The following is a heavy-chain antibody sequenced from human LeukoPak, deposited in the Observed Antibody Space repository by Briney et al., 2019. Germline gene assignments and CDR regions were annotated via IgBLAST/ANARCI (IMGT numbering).Heavy chain of an antibody. Sequence: PGGSLRLSCAASGFTFSGYTMNWVRQIPGGGLEWVSSISRGSNDIYYAESVKGRFTISRDNAKNSLYLQMNSLRVEDTAVYYCARDKGYTNGFCYTGDWGQGTLVTVSS. CDR2: ISRGSNDI. V-gene: IGHV3-21*01. D-gene: IGHD2-8*01. J-gene: IGHJ4*02. CDR3: ARDKGYTNGFCYTGD. CDR1: GFTFSGYT.